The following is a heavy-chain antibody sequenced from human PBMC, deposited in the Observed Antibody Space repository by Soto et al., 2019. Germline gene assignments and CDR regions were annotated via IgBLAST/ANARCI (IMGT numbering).Heavy chain of an antibody. D-gene: IGHD6-19*01. CDR3: ARHWWSSGSYLVFDS. Sequence: QVQLQESGPGLLKPSETLSLTCTISGASTGGYYWSWIRQSPGRGLEWIGYVFSSGSTNYSPSLHCHVGISIATAKGQLVQKLPSVSAADTVLYYCARHWWSSGSYLVFDSWGQGTQVTVSS. J-gene: IGHJ4*02. CDR1: GASTGGYY. CDR2: VFSSGST. V-gene: IGHV4-59*08.